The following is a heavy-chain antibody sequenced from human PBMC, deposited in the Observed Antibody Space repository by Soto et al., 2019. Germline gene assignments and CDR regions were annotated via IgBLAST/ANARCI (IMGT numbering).Heavy chain of an antibody. CDR3: VRRHGLDIDAYY. CDR1: GDSISSSTYY. D-gene: IGHD1-1*01. Sequence: SETLSLTCSVSGDSISSSTYYWGWMRQPPGKGLERIASFFYNGNTYYNPSLKSRVTIFVDTSKNQFSLKLTSVTAADTAVYYCVRRHGLDIDAYYWGPGTQVTVSS. J-gene: IGHJ4*02. V-gene: IGHV4-39*01. CDR2: FFYNGNT.